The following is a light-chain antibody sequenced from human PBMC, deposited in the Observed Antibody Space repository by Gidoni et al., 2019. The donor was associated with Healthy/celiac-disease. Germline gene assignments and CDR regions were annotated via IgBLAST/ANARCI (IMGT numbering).Light chain of an antibody. V-gene: IGKV3-20*01. J-gene: IGKJ2*01. CDR2: GAS. CDR1: QSVSSSY. Sequence: EIVLTQSPGTLSLSPGERATLSCRASQSVSSSYLAWYQQKPGQAPRPLIYGASSRATGIPDRFRGSGSGTDFTLTISRLEPEDFAVYYCQQYGSSPPYTFGQXTKLEIK. CDR3: QQYGSSPPYT.